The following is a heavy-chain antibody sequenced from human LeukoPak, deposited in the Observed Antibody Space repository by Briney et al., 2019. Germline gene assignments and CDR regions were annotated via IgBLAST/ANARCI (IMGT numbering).Heavy chain of an antibody. CDR1: GGSISSYS. CDR2: IYYSGST. J-gene: IGHJ4*02. D-gene: IGHD2-2*01. Sequence: SETLSLTCTVSGGSISSYSWSWIRQFPGKGLEWIGYIYYSGSTNYNPSLKSRVTISVDTSKNQFSLKLSSVTAADTAVYYCARHTRYLPAAIDYWGQGTLVTVSS. V-gene: IGHV4-59*08. CDR3: ARHTRYLPAAIDY.